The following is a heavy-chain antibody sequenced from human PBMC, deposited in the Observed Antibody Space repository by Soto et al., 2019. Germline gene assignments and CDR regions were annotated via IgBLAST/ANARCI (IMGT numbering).Heavy chain of an antibody. D-gene: IGHD5-12*01. CDR2: IKSITDGGAT. CDR3: TFWGFSGNDNYFDF. J-gene: IGHJ4*02. Sequence: AGSDRQSGADAEFAFSNAYRSRISQAQGKGLEWVGRIKSITDGGATDYAAPVKGRFTISRDDSKNTLYLQMSSLKTEDTAVYYCTFWGFSGNDNYFDFWGQGTLVTVSS. CDR1: EFAFSNAY. V-gene: IGHV3-15*01.